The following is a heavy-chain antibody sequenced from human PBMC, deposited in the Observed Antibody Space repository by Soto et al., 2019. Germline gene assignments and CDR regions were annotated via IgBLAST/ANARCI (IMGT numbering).Heavy chain of an antibody. V-gene: IGHV3-48*03. CDR2: VGSTGSTI. Sequence: SLRLSCEASGFEFRIYEMNWVRQAPGKGLEWLSYVGSTGSTIYYTDSVKGRFTISRDDGKNSVYLQMKTLRAEDTAVYYCARRGYSGYDWGWYFDFWGQGTPVTVSS. CDR3: ARRGYSGYDWGWYFDF. CDR1: GFEFRIYE. J-gene: IGHJ4*02. D-gene: IGHD5-12*01.